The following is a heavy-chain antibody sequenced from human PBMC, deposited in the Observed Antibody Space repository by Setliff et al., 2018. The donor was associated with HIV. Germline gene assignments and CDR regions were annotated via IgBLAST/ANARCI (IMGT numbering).Heavy chain of an antibody. V-gene: IGHV1-8*01. CDR2: MNPNSGNT. J-gene: IGHJ4*02. D-gene: IGHD6-19*01. CDR1: GYTFTSYD. CDR3: AADQRGGGAVAGNFDY. Sequence: GASVKVSCKASGYTFTSYDINWVRQATGQGLELMGWMNPNSGNTGYEQKFQGRVTMTRNTSISTAYMELSSLRSEDTAVYYCAADQRGGGAVAGNFDYWGQGTLVTVSS.